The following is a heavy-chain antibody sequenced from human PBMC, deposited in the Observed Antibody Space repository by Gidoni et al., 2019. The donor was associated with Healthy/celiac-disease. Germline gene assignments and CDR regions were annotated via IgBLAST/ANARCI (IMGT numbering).Heavy chain of an antibody. D-gene: IGHD1-1*01. J-gene: IGHJ3*02. Sequence: QVQLVQSGAEVKKPGSSVKVSCKASGGTFISYALSWVRQDPGQGLEWMGGISPSFGTANDAQKFQGRVTITADKSTSTAYMELSSLRSEDTAVYYCATLGTMHAFEIWGQGTMVTVSA. CDR3: ATLGTMHAFEI. CDR2: ISPSFGTA. V-gene: IGHV1-69*06. CDR1: GGTFISYA.